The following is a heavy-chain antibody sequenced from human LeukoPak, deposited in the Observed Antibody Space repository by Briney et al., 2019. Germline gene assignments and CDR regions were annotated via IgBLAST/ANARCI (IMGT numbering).Heavy chain of an antibody. D-gene: IGHD5-24*01. CDR3: ARDVDGSQYFDY. V-gene: IGHV1-69*06. CDR1: GGTFSSYA. CDR2: IIPIFGTA. Sequence: GSSVKVSCKASGGTFSSYAISWVRQAPGQGLEGMGGIIPIFGTANYAQKFQGRVTITADKSTSTAYMELSSLRSEDTAVYYCARDVDGSQYFDYWGQGTLVTVSS. J-gene: IGHJ4*02.